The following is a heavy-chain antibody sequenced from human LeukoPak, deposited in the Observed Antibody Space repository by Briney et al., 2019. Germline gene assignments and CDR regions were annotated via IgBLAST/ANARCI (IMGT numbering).Heavy chain of an antibody. CDR2: IDPKSGDT. D-gene: IGHD3-16*02. CDR1: GYTFTGNH. V-gene: IGHV1-2*02. Sequence: ASVKVSXKASGYTFTGNHVHWVRQAPGEGLEWMGWIDPKSGDTKYAQKSQDRVAMTSDTSISTAYMELSGLRSDDTAVYFCAREADIVSFDLWGRGTLVTVSP. J-gene: IGHJ2*01. CDR3: AREADIVSFDL.